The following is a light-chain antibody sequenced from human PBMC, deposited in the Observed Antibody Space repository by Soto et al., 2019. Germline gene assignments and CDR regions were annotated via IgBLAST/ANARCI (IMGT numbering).Light chain of an antibody. CDR1: QDVNNW. J-gene: IGKJ1*01. V-gene: IGKV1-5*03. CDR3: QQYDSRLS. CDR2: EAS. Sequence: DRQMTQSPSTLSASVGDRVTITCRASQDVNNWLAWYQQKPGKAPKLLIYEASSLVTGVPSRFSGSGSGTEVTLTISSLQPDDFATYYCQQYDSRLSFGQGTKVEVQ.